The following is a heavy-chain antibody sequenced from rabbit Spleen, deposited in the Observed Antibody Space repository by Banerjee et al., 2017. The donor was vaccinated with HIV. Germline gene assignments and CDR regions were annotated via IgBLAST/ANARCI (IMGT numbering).Heavy chain of an antibody. CDR3: ARDSGSSFSSYGMDL. D-gene: IGHD8-1*01. J-gene: IGHJ6*01. V-gene: IGHV1S45*01. Sequence: QEQLKETGGGLVQPEGSLTLACKASGFSFSDRDVMCWVRQAPGKGLQWIACINIVTGKSVYASWAKGRFTMSRTSSTTVTLQMTSLTAADTATYFCARDSGSSFSSYGMDLWGPGTLVTVS. CDR2: INIVTGKS. CDR1: GFSFSDRDV.